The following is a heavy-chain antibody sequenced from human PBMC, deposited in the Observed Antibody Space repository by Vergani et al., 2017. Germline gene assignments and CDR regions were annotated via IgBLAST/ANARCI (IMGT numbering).Heavy chain of an antibody. Sequence: QVQLVESGGGVVQPGRSLRLSCAASGFTFSSYAMHWVRQAPGKGLEWVAVISYDGSNKDYADSVKGRFTISRDNSKNTLYLQMNSLRAEDTAVYYCAGTTYYYDSSGYYPYENWGQGTLVTVSS. CDR1: GFTFSSYA. J-gene: IGHJ4*02. CDR3: AGTTYYYDSSGYYPYEN. V-gene: IGHV3-30-3*01. D-gene: IGHD3-22*01. CDR2: ISYDGSNK.